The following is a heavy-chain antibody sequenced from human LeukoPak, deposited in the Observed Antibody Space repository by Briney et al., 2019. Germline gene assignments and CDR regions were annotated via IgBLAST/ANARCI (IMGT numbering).Heavy chain of an antibody. CDR1: GFTFSSYG. CDR3: ARGYWNFGL. V-gene: IGHV3-7*01. CDR2: IKQDGSEK. J-gene: IGHJ2*01. Sequence: GGSLRLSCAASGFTFSSYGMHWVRQAPGKGLEWVANIKQDGSEKYYVDSVKGRFTSSRDNAKNSLYLQMNRLRAEDTAVYYCARGYWNFGLWGRGTQVTVSS.